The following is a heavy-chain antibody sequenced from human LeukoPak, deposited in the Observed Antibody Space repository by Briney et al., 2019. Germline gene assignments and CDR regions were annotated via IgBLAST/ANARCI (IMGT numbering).Heavy chain of an antibody. D-gene: IGHD2-15*01. CDR3: AKGIVVVVAAIGYFDY. V-gene: IGHV3-23*01. CDR1: GFTFSSYA. CDR2: ISGSGGST. J-gene: IGHJ4*02. Sequence: SGGSLRLSCAASGFTFSSYAMSWVRQAPGKGLEWISAISGSGGSTYYADSVKGRFTISRDNSKNTLYLQMNSLRADDTAVYYCAKGIVVVVAAIGYFDYWGQGTLVTVSS.